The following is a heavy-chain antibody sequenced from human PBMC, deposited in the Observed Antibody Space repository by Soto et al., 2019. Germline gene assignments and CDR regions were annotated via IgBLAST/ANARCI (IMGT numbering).Heavy chain of an antibody. CDR1: GFSFSSYA. Sequence: VQLLESGGGLVQPGGSLRLSCAASGFSFSSYAMVWVRQAPGKGLEWVSVISARGGSSYFADSEKGRFTISRDNSKNVLSLEMNSLRAEDTAIYFCAKGSIEYSASVDNWGQGTLVLVSS. CDR2: ISARGGSS. CDR3: AKGSIEYSASVDN. V-gene: IGHV3-23*01. J-gene: IGHJ4*02. D-gene: IGHD5-12*01.